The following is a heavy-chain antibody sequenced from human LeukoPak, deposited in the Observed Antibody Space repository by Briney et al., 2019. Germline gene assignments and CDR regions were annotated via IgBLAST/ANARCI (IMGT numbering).Heavy chain of an antibody. V-gene: IGHV3-30*02. Sequence: PGGSLRLSCAASGVTFRTYGMHWVRQAPGKGLEWVAFIRNDGTIKYYADSVKGRFTISRDNSKNTLYLQMNSLRAEDTAVYYCAKTASSSWGYFDYWGQGTLVPVSS. J-gene: IGHJ4*02. CDR1: GVTFRTYG. CDR2: IRNDGTIK. CDR3: AKTASSSWGYFDY. D-gene: IGHD6-13*01.